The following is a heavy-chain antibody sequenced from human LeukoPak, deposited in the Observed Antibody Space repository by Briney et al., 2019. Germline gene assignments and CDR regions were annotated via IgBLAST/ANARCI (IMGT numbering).Heavy chain of an antibody. V-gene: IGHV3-23*01. J-gene: IGHJ4*02. CDR3: VTSRIQLWLLLGY. Sequence: GGSLRLSCAASGFTFSSYGMSWVRQAPGKGLEWISAISGSGGSTYYADSVKGRFTISRDNSKNTLYLQMNSLGAEDTAVYYCVTSRIQLWLLLGYWGQGTLVTVSS. CDR2: ISGSGGST. D-gene: IGHD5-18*01. CDR1: GFTFSSYG.